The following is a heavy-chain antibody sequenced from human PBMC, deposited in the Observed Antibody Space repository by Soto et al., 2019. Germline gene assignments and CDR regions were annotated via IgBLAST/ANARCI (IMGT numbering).Heavy chain of an antibody. CDR3: SGGEAGYNYGLRTYYVMDV. CDR2: IYYSGST. D-gene: IGHD5-18*01. V-gene: IGHV4-59*01. Sequence: SETLSLTCTVSGGSISSYDWSWVRQPPGKGLEWIGYIYYSGSTSYSPSLTSRIIISLDTSKNQISLKVSSVTAADTAVYYCSGGEAGYNYGLRTYYVMDVWGPGTTVTVSS. J-gene: IGHJ6*02. CDR1: GGSISSYD.